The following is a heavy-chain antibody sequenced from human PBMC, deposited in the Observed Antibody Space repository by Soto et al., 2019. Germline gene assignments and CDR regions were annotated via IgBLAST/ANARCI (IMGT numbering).Heavy chain of an antibody. D-gene: IGHD3-10*01. CDR2: ISSSSSYT. J-gene: IGHJ4*02. Sequence: GSLRLSCAASGFTFSDYYMSWIRQAPGKGLEWVSYISSSSSYTNYADSVKGRFTISRDNAKNSLYLQMNSLRAEDTAVYYCARAMVRGVISDYWGQGTLVTVSS. CDR3: ARAMVRGVISDY. V-gene: IGHV3-11*05. CDR1: GFTFSDYY.